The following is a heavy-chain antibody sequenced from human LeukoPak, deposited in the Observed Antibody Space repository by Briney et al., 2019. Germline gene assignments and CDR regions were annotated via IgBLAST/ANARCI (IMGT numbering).Heavy chain of an antibody. V-gene: IGHV3-21*01. Sequence: GGSLRLSCAASGFTFSSYSMNWVRQAPGKGLEWVSSISSSSSYIYYADSVKGRFTISRDNAKNSLYLQMNSLRAEDTAVYYCARDRRGQNWFDPWGQGTLVTVSS. CDR2: ISSSSSYI. J-gene: IGHJ5*02. CDR3: ARDRRGQNWFDP. CDR1: GFTFSSYS.